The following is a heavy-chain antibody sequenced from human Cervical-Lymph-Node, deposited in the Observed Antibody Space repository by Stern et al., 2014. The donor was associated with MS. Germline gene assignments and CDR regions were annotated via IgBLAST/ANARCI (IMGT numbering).Heavy chain of an antibody. Sequence: VQLVESGGGVIQPGGSLRLSCTASGFTVSTDYMTWVRQAPGKGLEWVSLITNVGSAFDTDSVKGRSTICRDDSKNCVDLHMTSLRAEDTAMYYCARDTSSPERSDWWGQGTLVTVSS. D-gene: IGHD1-1*01. J-gene: IGHJ4*02. CDR1: GFTVSTDY. CDR2: ITNVGSA. CDR3: ARDTSSPERSDW. V-gene: IGHV3-53*01.